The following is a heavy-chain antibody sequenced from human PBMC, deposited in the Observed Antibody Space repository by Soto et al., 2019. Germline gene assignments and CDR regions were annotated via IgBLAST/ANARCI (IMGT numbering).Heavy chain of an antibody. CDR3: VKAGYTSGLL. V-gene: IGHV3-23*01. Sequence: VQLLESGGGLIQPGGSLRLSCVASGFTFSSYAMNWVGQGPGTGLEWVAVIDSDDGKTYYANAVKGRFSISRDNSKNTLFLQMNSLRVEDTATYYCVKAGYTSGLLWGQGTLVTV. CDR1: GFTFSSYA. D-gene: IGHD6-25*01. J-gene: IGHJ4*02. CDR2: IDSDDGKT.